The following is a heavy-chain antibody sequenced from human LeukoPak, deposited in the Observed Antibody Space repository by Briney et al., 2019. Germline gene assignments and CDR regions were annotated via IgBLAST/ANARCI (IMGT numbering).Heavy chain of an antibody. J-gene: IGHJ5*02. D-gene: IGHD5-12*01. V-gene: IGHV4-34*01. Sequence: SETLSLTCTVSGGSISSYYWSWLRQPPGKGLEWIGQINHSGGTNYHPSLKTRVTISLDTSKNQVSLKLRSVTAADTAVYYCAFEGPVSGYAFDPWGQGALVAVSS. CDR1: GGSISSYY. CDR2: INHSGGT. CDR3: AFEGPVSGYAFDP.